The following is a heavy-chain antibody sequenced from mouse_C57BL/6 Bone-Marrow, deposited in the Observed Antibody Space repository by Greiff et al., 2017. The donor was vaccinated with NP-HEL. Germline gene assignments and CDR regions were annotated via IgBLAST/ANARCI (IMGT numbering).Heavy chain of an antibody. J-gene: IGHJ4*01. D-gene: IGHD1-1*01. CDR2: IYPGSGST. CDR1: GYTFTSYW. CDR3: ARTLTVVASYYAMDY. V-gene: IGHV1-55*01. Sequence: QVQLQQSGAELVKPGASVKMSCKASGYTFTSYWITWVKQRPGQGLEWIGDIYPGSGSTNYNEKFKSKATLTVDTSSSTAYMQLSSLTSEDSAVYYCARTLTVVASYYAMDYWGQGTSVTVSS.